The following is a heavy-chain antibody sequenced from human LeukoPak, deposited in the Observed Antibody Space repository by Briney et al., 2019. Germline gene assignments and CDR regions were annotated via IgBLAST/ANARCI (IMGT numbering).Heavy chain of an antibody. V-gene: IGHV4-59*08. Sequence: SETLSLTCTVSGGTIGSYYWSWIRPPPGKGLEWIAYTGYSVSTSCNPSFKCRVTMSIDTSKNQFSLKLNSVTAADTAVYYCARHGGSWTFDYWGQGTLVTVSS. CDR1: GGTIGSYY. D-gene: IGHD6-13*01. J-gene: IGHJ4*02. CDR3: ARHGGSWTFDY. CDR2: TGYSVST.